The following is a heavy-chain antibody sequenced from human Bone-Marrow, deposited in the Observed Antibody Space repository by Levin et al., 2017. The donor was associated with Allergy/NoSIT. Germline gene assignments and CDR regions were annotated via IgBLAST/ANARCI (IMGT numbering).Heavy chain of an antibody. Sequence: PSETLSLTCTVSGGSISSYYWSWIRQPPGKGLEWIGYIYYSGSTNYNPSLKSRVTISVDTSKNQFPLKLSSVTAADTAVYDCARHVPRAWSGYPEGHFDYWGQGTLVTVSS. CDR3: ARHVPRAWSGYPEGHFDY. CDR2: IYYSGST. J-gene: IGHJ4*02. V-gene: IGHV4-59*08. D-gene: IGHD3-3*01. CDR1: GGSISSYY.